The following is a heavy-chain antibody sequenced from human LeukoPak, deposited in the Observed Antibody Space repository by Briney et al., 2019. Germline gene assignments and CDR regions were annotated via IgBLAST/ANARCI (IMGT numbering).Heavy chain of an antibody. J-gene: IGHJ5*02. Sequence: SETLSLTCTVSGDSIGSSSYYWGWIRQPPGKGLEWIGGIYYSGSTFYNPSLKSRVTISVDASKNQFSLKLTSVTAADTAVYYCARLLRFSNWFHPWGQGTLVTVSS. CDR2: IYYSGST. CDR1: GDSIGSSSYY. D-gene: IGHD3-3*01. V-gene: IGHV4-39*01. CDR3: ARLLRFSNWFHP.